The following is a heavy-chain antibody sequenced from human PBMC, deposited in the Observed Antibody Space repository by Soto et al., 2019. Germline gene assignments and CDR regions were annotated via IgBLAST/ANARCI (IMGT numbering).Heavy chain of an antibody. CDR2: IGSSSRTI. D-gene: IGHD1-26*01. Sequence: EVQLVESGGGLVQPGGSLRLSCAASGFTFSSYSMNWVRQAPGKGLEWVSYIGSSSRTIYYADSVKGRFTTSRDNAKNSLYLQLNSLRYEDTAVYYCARVGRMGSFDYWGQGTLVTVSS. CDR1: GFTFSSYS. CDR3: ARVGRMGSFDY. J-gene: IGHJ4*02. V-gene: IGHV3-48*02.